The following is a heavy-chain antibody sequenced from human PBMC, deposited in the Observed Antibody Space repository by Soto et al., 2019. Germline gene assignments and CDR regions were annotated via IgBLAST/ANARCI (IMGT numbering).Heavy chain of an antibody. CDR3: AREQGYCSGGSCYVAGY. CDR1: GFTFSSYW. Sequence: EVQLVESGGGLVQPGGSLRLSCAASGFTFSSYWMHWVRQVPGKGLVWVSRINSDGSSTGYADSVMGRFTISRDNAEDTLYLQMNSLRAEDTAVYYCAREQGYCSGGSCYVAGYWGQGTLVTVSS. V-gene: IGHV3-74*01. CDR2: INSDGSST. J-gene: IGHJ4*02. D-gene: IGHD2-15*01.